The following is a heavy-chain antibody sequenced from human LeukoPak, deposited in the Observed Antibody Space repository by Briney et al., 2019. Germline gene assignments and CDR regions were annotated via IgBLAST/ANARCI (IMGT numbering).Heavy chain of an antibody. J-gene: IGHJ4*02. CDR3: ARTGY. V-gene: IGHV3-30-3*01. CDR1: GFTFNDYA. D-gene: IGHD1-14*01. CDR2: ISYDGYDK. Sequence: GRSLRLSCAASGFTFNDYAMYWVRQAPGKGLEWVTLISYDGYDKSYADSVRGRFTISRDNAKNSLYLQMNSLRAEDTAVYYCARTGYWGQGTLVTVSS.